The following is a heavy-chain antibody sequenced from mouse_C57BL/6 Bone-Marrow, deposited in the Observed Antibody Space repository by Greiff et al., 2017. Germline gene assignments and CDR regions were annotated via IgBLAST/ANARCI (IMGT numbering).Heavy chain of an antibody. V-gene: IGHV5-4*01. CDR3: AREDYLGWYFDV. Sequence: EVKVVESGGGLVKPGGSLKLSCAASGFTFSSYAMSWVRQTPEKRLEWVATISDGGSYTYYPDNVKGRFTISRDNAKNNLYLQMSHLKSEDTSMYCCAREDYLGWYFDVWSTGTTVTVSS. D-gene: IGHD5-5*01. J-gene: IGHJ1*03. CDR2: ISDGGSYT. CDR1: GFTFSSYA.